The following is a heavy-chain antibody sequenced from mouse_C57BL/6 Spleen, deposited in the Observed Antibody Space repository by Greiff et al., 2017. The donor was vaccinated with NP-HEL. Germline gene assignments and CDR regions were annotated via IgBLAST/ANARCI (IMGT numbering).Heavy chain of an antibody. D-gene: IGHD1-1*01. CDR3: ARTFITTVVVMDY. V-gene: IGHV1-82*01. J-gene: IGHJ4*01. CDR1: GYAFSSSW. Sequence: QVQLQQSGPELVKPGASVKISCKASGYAFSSSWMNWVKQRPGKGLEWIGRIYPGDGDTNYNGKFKGKATLTADKSSSTAYMQLSSLTSEDSAVYFCARTFITTVVVMDYWGQGTSVTVSS. CDR2: IYPGDGDT.